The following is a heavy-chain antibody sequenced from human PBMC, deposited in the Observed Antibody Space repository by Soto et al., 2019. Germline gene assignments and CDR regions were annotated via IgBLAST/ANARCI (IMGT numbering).Heavy chain of an antibody. V-gene: IGHV1-69*02. Sequence: QVQLVQSGAAVKKPGSSVKVSCTASGGTFSTYIINWVRQAPGQGLEWMGRIIPVLGLANYAQKFQGRVTITADKSTSTAYMDLSSLRSEDTAMYYCTRGSGGGFDDWGQGTLVTVSS. CDR3: TRGSGGGFDD. CDR2: IIPVLGLA. J-gene: IGHJ4*02. D-gene: IGHD1-26*01. CDR1: GGTFSTYI.